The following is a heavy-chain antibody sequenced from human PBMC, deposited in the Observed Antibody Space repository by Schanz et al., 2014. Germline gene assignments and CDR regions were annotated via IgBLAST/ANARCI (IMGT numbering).Heavy chain of an antibody. CDR2: ISYSGST. CDR1: GGSFSSNY. Sequence: QVQLQESGPGLVKPSETLSLTCAVYGGSFSSNYWSWIRQHPGKGLEWIGFISYSGSTYYNPSLKSRVTISVDTSKNQFSLNLSSATAADTAVYYCARDRGHGDLPGDIWGQGTMVTV. CDR3: ARDRGHGDLPGDI. V-gene: IGHV4-59*06. J-gene: IGHJ3*02. D-gene: IGHD4-17*01.